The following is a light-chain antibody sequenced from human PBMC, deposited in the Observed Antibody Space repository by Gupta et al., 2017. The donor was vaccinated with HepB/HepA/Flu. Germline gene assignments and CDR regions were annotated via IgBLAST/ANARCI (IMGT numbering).Light chain of an antibody. CDR2: GNN. Sequence: QSVLTSPPSLSGAPAQRVTISCTGSSSNIGACYDVHWYKQPPGTAPKLLMYGNNNRPSGVPDRFSVSKSGTSASLAITGLQAEDEADYYCQSYDTSLSGSVFGGGTKLTAL. J-gene: IGLJ2*01. CDR1: SSNIGACYD. V-gene: IGLV1-40*01. CDR3: QSYDTSLSGSV.